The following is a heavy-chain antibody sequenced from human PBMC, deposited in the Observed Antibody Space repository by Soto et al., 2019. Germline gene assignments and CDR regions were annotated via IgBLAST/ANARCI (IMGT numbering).Heavy chain of an antibody. CDR2: IFYTGST. D-gene: IGHD5-12*01. CDR1: GGSISSDF. V-gene: IGHV4-59*01. J-gene: IGHJ6*02. CDR3: ARGSDFIYYYGMDV. Sequence: QVQLQESGPGLVKPSETLSLTCTVSGGSISSDFWSWIRQPPGKGLEWIGYIFYTGSTNYNPSFKSRVNISVDTSKNQFSLEVRSVIAADTAVYYCARGSDFIYYYGMDVWGQGTTVTVSS.